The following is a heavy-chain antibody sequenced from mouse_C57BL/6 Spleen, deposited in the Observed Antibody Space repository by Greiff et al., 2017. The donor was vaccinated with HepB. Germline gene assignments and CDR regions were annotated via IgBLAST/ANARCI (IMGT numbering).Heavy chain of an antibody. CDR2: IRSKSNNYAT. CDR1: GFSFNTYA. J-gene: IGHJ4*01. V-gene: IGHV10-1*01. D-gene: IGHD4-1*01. CDR3: VRHTGKRDAMDY. Sequence: GGGLVQPKGSLKLSCAASGFSFNTYAMNWVRQAPGKGLEWVARIRSKSNNYATYYADSVKDRFTISRDDSESMLYLQMNNLKTEDTAMYYCVRHTGKRDAMDYWGQGTSVTVSS.